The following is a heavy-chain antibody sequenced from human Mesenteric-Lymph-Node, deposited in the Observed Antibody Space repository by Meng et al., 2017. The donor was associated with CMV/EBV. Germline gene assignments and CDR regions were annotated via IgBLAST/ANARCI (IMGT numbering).Heavy chain of an antibody. D-gene: IGHD3-10*01. CDR1: GFTFGNFW. CDR3: ARGGFGESVLAVGYFQY. V-gene: IGHV3-7*01. CDR2: IKQEGSEK. J-gene: IGHJ4*02. Sequence: GGSLRLSCAASGFTFGNFWMTWVRQAPGKGLDWVASIKQEGSEKYYVDSVKGRFTISRDNAKNSVFLQMNSLRAEDTAVYYCARGGFGESVLAVGYFQYWGQGTLVTVSS.